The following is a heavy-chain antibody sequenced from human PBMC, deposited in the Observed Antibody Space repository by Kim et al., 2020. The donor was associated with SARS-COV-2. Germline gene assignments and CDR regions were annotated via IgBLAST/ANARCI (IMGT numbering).Heavy chain of an antibody. CDR3: ARQRRPRIAALSPRKSYYYYGMDV. CDR2: IYPGDSDT. CDR1: GYSFTSYW. Sequence: GESLKISCKGSGYSFTSYWIGWVRQMPGKGLEWMGIIYPGDSDTRYSPSFQGQVTISADKSISTAYLQWSSLKASDTAMYYCARQRRPRIAALSPRKSYYYYGMDVWGQGTTVTVSS. J-gene: IGHJ6*02. D-gene: IGHD6-13*01. V-gene: IGHV5-51*01.